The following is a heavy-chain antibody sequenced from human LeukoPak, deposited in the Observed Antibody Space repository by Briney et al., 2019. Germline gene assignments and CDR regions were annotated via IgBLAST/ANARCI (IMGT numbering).Heavy chain of an antibody. CDR2: IRYDGSNK. CDR3: AKAEEFSSGWYLVYYFDY. J-gene: IGHJ4*02. D-gene: IGHD6-19*01. CDR1: GFTFSSYG. Sequence: QSGGSLRLSCAAPGFTFSSYGMHWVRQAPGKGLEWVAFIRYDGSNKYYADSVKGRFTISRDNSKNTLYLQMNSLRAEDTAVYYCAKAEEFSSGWYLVYYFDYWGQGTLVTVSS. V-gene: IGHV3-30*02.